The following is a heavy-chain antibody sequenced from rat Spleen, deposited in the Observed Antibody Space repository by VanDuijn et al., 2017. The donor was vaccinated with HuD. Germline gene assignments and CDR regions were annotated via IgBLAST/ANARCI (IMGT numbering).Heavy chain of an antibody. CDR2: IWAGGGS. CDR3: TRHDYYFDY. V-gene: IGHV2-72*01. J-gene: IGHJ2*01. D-gene: IGHD1-7*01. CDR1: GFSLTNYH. Sequence: QVQLKESGPGLVQPSQTLSLTCTVSGFSLTNYHVSWVRQSPGKSLVWVGSIWAGGGSNYNSAVQSRLSISRDNSKSQVFLKMISLQPEDTGTYYCTRHDYYFDYWGQGVMVTVSS.